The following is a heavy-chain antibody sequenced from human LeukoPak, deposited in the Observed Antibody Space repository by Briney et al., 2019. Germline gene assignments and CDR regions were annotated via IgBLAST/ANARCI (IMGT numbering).Heavy chain of an antibody. V-gene: IGHV3-48*04. CDR2: ISSSGTTI. CDR3: ARVRYQTADY. J-gene: IGHJ4*02. CDR1: GFTFSSYS. D-gene: IGHD3-16*02. Sequence: GGSLRLSCAASGFTFSSYSMNWVRQAPGKGLEWVSYISSSGTTIYYADSVKGRFTISRDNAKNSLYLQMNSLRVEDTAVYYCARVRYQTADYWGQGTLVTVSS.